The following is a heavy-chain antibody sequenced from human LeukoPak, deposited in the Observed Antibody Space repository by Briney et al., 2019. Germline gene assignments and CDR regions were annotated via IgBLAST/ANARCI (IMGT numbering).Heavy chain of an antibody. CDR3: ARGMTTEC. CDR2: IKEDGSEQ. D-gene: IGHD4-17*01. V-gene: IGHV3-7*04. Sequence: GGSLRLSCAASGFTFSTYWMTWVRQAPGKGLEWVANIKEDGSEQYYVDSAKGRFTISRDNAENSLFLQMNSLRAEDTAVYYCARGMTTECWGQGTLVTVSP. CDR1: GFTFSTYW. J-gene: IGHJ4*02.